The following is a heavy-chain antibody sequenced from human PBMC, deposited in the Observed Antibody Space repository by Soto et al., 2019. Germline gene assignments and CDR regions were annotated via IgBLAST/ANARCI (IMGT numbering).Heavy chain of an antibody. CDR2: ISAYNGNT. J-gene: IGHJ5*02. CDR3: AKHPPNSEYDFWSGYHWFDP. Sequence: ASVKVSCKASGYTFTSYGISWVRQAPGQGLEWMGWISAYNGNTNYAQKLQGRVTMTTDTSTSTAYMELRSLRSDDTAVYYCAKHPPNSEYDFWSGYHWFDPWGQGTLVTVSS. D-gene: IGHD3-3*01. V-gene: IGHV1-18*01. CDR1: GYTFTSYG.